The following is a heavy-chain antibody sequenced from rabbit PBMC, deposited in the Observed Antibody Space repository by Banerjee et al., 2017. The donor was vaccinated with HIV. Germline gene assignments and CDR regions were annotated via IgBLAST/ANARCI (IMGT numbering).Heavy chain of an antibody. V-gene: IGHV1S45*01. D-gene: IGHD1-1*01. CDR3: ASDDSGGGNYDL. CDR2: IYAGSSGWI. CDR1: GFSFSSNYW. J-gene: IGHJ4*01. Sequence: QEQLVESGGGLVQPEGSLTLTCTASGFSFSSNYWIWWVRQAPGKGLEWIARIYAGSSGWINYASWARGRFTISKTSSTTVDLKMTSLTAADTATYFCASDDSGGGNYDLWGQGTLVTVS.